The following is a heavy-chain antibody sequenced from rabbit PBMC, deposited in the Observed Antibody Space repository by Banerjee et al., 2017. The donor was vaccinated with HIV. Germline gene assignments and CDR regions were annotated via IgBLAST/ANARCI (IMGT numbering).Heavy chain of an antibody. Sequence: QSLEESGGSLVQPEGSLALTCKASGFDFSTYWMSWVRQAPGKGLEWIGTIYAGNGRTYYASWVNGRFTVSSDNAQNTVDLQMNSLTVADTATYFCARGSSGYYGTNLWGPGTLVTVS. V-gene: IGHV1S7*01. J-gene: IGHJ4*01. D-gene: IGHD1-1*01. CDR3: ARGSSGYYGTNL. CDR1: GFDFSTYW. CDR2: IYAGNGRT.